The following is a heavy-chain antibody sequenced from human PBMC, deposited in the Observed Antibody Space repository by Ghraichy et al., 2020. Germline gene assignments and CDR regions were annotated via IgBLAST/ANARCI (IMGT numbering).Heavy chain of an antibody. J-gene: IGHJ4*02. V-gene: IGHV4-34*01. CDR1: GGSFSGYY. CDR2: INHSGST. Sequence: SENLSLTCAVYGGSFSGYYWSWIRQPPGKGLEWIGEINHSGSTNYNPSLKSRVTISVNTSKNQFSLKLSSVTATDTAVYYCARGSFGGVIVTAVGYYFDYWGQGTLVTVSS. D-gene: IGHD3-16*02. CDR3: ARGSFGGVIVTAVGYYFDY.